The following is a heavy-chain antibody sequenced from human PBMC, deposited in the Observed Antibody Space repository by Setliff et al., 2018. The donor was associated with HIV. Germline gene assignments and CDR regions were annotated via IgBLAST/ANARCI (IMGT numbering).Heavy chain of an antibody. CDR3: ARRIDNSGSFPDKNWFDT. Sequence: SETLSLTCTVSGDSISNYYWSWVRQPPGKGLEWIGYIYTTGSTNYNPSLKSRVTMSVDTSKNQFSLRLTSVTAADTAVYYCARRIDNSGSFPDKNWFDTWGQGTLVTVSS. J-gene: IGHJ5*02. CDR1: GDSISNYY. D-gene: IGHD3-10*01. CDR2: IYTTGST. V-gene: IGHV4-4*09.